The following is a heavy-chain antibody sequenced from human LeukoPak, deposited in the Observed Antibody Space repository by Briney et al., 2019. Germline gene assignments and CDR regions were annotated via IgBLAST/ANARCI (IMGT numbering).Heavy chain of an antibody. CDR3: ARDRELGY. CDR2: IYNSGST. CDR1: GDSISVYY. Sequence: TSETLSLTCTLPGDSISVYYWSWIRQPPGKGLEWIGYIYNSGSTNYNPSLKGRLTISVDTSKNQFSLKLSSVTAADTAVYYCARDRELGYWGQGTLVTVSS. V-gene: IGHV4-59*01. J-gene: IGHJ4*02. D-gene: IGHD3-10*01.